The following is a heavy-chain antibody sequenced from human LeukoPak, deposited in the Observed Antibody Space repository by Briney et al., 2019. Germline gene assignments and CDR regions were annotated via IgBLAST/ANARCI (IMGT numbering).Heavy chain of an antibody. J-gene: IGHJ3*02. CDR1: GFSFSSYD. V-gene: IGHV3-23*01. CDR3: AKSQLVGATYALDI. CDR2: IRGSGGST. D-gene: IGHD1-26*01. Sequence: PGGSLRLSCAASGFSFSSYDMSWARQAPGKGLEWVSGIRGSGGSTFYADSVKGRFTISRDNSKNTLNLQMNSLRAEDTAVYYCAKSQLVGATYALDIWGQGTMVTVSS.